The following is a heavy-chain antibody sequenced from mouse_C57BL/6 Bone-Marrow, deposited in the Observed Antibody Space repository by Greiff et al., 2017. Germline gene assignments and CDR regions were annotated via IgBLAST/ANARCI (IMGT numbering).Heavy chain of an antibody. CDR2: ILPGSGST. D-gene: IGHD1-1*01. V-gene: IGHV1-9*01. CDR3: ARGITTVVANYYAMDY. Sequence: VQLQQSGAELVKPGASVKLSCKATGYTFTGYWIEWVKQRPGHGLEWIGEILPGSGSTNYNETFKGKATFTADTSSNTAYMQLSSLTTEDSAIYYCARGITTVVANYYAMDYWGQGTSVTVSS. J-gene: IGHJ4*01. CDR1: GYTFTGYW.